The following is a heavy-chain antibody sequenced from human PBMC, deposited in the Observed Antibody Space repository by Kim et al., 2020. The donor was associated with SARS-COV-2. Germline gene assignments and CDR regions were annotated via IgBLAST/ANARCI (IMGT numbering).Heavy chain of an antibody. J-gene: IGHJ2*01. Sequence: SETLSLTCAVYGGSFSGYYWSWIRQPPGKGLEWIGEINHSGSTNYNPSLKSRVTISVDTSKNQFSLKLSSVTAADTAVYYCARRQPGGRARAYWYFDLWGRGTLVTVSS. CDR1: GGSFSGYY. CDR2: INHSGST. CDR3: ARRQPGGRARAYWYFDL. D-gene: IGHD1-1*01. V-gene: IGHV4-34*01.